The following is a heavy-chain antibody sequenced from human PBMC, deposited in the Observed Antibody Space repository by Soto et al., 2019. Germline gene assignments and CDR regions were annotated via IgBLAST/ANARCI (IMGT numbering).Heavy chain of an antibody. CDR2: ISYDGSNK. D-gene: IGHD3-16*02. CDR1: GFTFSSYA. J-gene: IGHJ4*02. V-gene: IGHV3-30-3*01. CDR3: AREMKTFGGVIVFLFDY. Sequence: GGSLRLSCAASGFTFSSYAMHWVRQAPGKGLEWVAVISYDGSNKYYADSVKGRFTISRDNSKNTLYLQMNSLRAEDTAVYYCAREMKTFGGVIVFLFDYWGQGTLVTVSS.